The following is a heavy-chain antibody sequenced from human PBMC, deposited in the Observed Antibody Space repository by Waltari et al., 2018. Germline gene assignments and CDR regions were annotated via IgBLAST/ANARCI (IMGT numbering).Heavy chain of an antibody. CDR1: GFTFSSYG. CDR2: XWYDGXNK. V-gene: IGHV3-33*01. D-gene: IGHD6-19*01. J-gene: IGHJ4*02. CDR3: AXTGXVPGNWGDHFDX. Sequence: QXVESGXGVXQPGGSLRLSCAXSGFTFSSYGMHWARQAPGKGLEWVAVXWYDGXNKYYXDSVKGRFTIXRDNSKNTLYLQMNSLRXEDTAVYYXAXTGXVPGNWGDHFDXWGQGALVTVSS.